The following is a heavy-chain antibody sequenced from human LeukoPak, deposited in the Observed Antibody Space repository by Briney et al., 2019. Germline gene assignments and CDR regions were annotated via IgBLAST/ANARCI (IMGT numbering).Heavy chain of an antibody. Sequence: SETLSLTCAVYGGSFSGYYWSWIRQPPGKGLEWIGSIYYSGSTYYNPSLKSRVTISVDTSKNQFSLKLSSVTAADTAVYYCAGEIATGYSYGYQPDYWGQGTLVTVSS. V-gene: IGHV4-34*01. CDR1: GGSFSGYY. J-gene: IGHJ4*02. D-gene: IGHD5-18*01. CDR2: IYYSGST. CDR3: AGEIATGYSYGYQPDY.